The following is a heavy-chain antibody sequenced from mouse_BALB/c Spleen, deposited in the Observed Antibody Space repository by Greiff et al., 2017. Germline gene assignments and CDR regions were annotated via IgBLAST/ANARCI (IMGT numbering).Heavy chain of an antibody. CDR2: ISYSGST. CDR1: GYSITSDYA. Sequence: DVQLQESGPGLVKPSQSLSLTCTVTGYSITSDYAWNWIRQFPGNKLEWMGYISYSGSTSYNPSLKSRISITRDTSKNQFFLQLNSVTTEDTATYYCARRGYDHDRGAMDYWGQGTSVTVSS. V-gene: IGHV3-2*02. J-gene: IGHJ4*01. CDR3: ARRGYDHDRGAMDY. D-gene: IGHD2-4*01.